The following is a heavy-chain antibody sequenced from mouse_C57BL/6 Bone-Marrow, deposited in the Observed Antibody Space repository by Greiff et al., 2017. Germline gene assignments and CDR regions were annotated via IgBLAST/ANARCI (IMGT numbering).Heavy chain of an antibody. V-gene: IGHV1-4*01. Sequence: QVQLQQSGAELARPGASVKMSCKASGYTFTSYTMHWVKQRPGQGLEWIGYINPSSGYTKYNQKFKDKATLTADKSSSTAYMQLSSLTSEDSAVYYCALFITTVVATRYFDVWGTGTTVTVSS. CDR3: ALFITTVVATRYFDV. CDR1: GYTFTSYT. CDR2: INPSSGYT. D-gene: IGHD1-1*01. J-gene: IGHJ1*03.